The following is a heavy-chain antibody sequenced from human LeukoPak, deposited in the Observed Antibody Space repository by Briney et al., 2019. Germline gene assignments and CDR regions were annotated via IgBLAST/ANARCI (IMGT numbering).Heavy chain of an antibody. D-gene: IGHD4-17*01. V-gene: IGHV3-11*01. CDR3: AKERTTVRY. CDR1: GFTFSDDY. Sequence: GGSLRLSCAASGFTFSDDYMSWIRQAPGKGPEWVSYISSDGSTIFYADSVKGRFTISRDNAKISLFLQMNSMRAEDTAVYYCAKERTTVRYWGQGTLVTVSS. J-gene: IGHJ4*02. CDR2: ISSDGSTI.